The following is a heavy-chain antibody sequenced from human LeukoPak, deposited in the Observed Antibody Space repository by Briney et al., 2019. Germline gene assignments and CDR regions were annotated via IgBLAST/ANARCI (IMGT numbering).Heavy chain of an antibody. D-gene: IGHD2-15*01. J-gene: IGHJ6*03. Sequence: GGSLRLSCAASGFTFSDHYMDWVRQAPGKGLEWVGRTRNKANSYTTEYAASVKGRFTISRDDSKNSLYLQMNSLRAEDTAVYYCARAPARYCSGGSCYYYYYMDVWGKGTTVTVSS. CDR2: TRNKANSYTT. CDR3: ARAPARYCSGGSCYYYYYMDV. CDR1: GFTFSDHY. V-gene: IGHV3-72*01.